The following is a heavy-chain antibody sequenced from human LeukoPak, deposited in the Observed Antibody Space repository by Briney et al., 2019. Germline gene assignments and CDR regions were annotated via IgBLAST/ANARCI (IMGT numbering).Heavy chain of an antibody. V-gene: IGHV3-21*01. CDR2: ISSSSSYI. Sequence: GGSLRLSCAASGFTFSSYSMSWVRQAPGKGLEWVSSISSSSSYIYYADSVRGRFTISRDNAKNSLYLQMNSLRAEDTAVYYCARDSADAFDTWGQGTMVTVSS. CDR1: GFTFSSYS. CDR3: ARDSADAFDT. J-gene: IGHJ3*02. D-gene: IGHD3-10*01.